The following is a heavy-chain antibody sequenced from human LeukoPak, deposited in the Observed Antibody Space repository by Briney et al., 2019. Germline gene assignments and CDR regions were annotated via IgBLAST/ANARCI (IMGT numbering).Heavy chain of an antibody. V-gene: IGHV3-30*18. D-gene: IGHD3-10*01. CDR1: GFTFSSYG. Sequence: GGSLRLSCAASGFTFSSYGMHWVRQAPGKGLEWVAVISYDGSNKYYADSVKGRFTISRDNSKNTLYLQMNSLRAEDTAVYYCAKDDGSGSYLDYWGQGTLSPSPQ. CDR2: ISYDGSNK. J-gene: IGHJ4*02. CDR3: AKDDGSGSYLDY.